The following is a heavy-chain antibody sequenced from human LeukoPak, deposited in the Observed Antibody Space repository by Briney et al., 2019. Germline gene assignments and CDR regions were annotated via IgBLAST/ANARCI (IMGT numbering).Heavy chain of an antibody. V-gene: IGHV4-4*02. CDR1: GGSISTTNW. Sequence: SETLSLTCAVSGGSISTTNWWSWVRQPPGKGLEWVGEIYHSGSTNYNPSLKSRFTISADKSKNQFSLKMSSVTAADTALYYCARVQRYYDSSGSKYYFDYWGQGTLVPVSS. CDR3: ARVQRYYDSSGSKYYFDY. CDR2: IYHSGST. J-gene: IGHJ4*02. D-gene: IGHD3-22*01.